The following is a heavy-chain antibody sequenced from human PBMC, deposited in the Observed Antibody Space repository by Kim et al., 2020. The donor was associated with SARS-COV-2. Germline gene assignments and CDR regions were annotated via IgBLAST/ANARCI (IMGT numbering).Heavy chain of an antibody. CDR1: GASISRDDYY. CDR2: VYYSGTT. CDR3: VRETRHCHGGACYPLD. D-gene: IGHD2-21*02. J-gene: IGHJ4*02. V-gene: IGHV4-31*03. Sequence: SETLSLTCTVSGASISRDDYYWSWIRQYPGKGLELIGYVYYSGTTYYNPSLGSRVVISVDPSNSRFSLSLSSVTAADTAVYYCVRETRHCHGGACYPLDWGQGTWVTVSS.